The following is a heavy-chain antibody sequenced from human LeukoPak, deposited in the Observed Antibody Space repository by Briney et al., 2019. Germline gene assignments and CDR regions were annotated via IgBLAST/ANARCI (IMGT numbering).Heavy chain of an antibody. CDR2: IYYSGST. V-gene: IGHV4-59*12. CDR1: GGSISSYY. J-gene: IGHJ5*02. CDR3: ARDGKQQLVLGGDWFDP. Sequence: SETLSLTCTVSGGSISSYYWSWIRQPPGKGLEWIGYIYYSGSTNYNPSLKSRVTISVDTSKNQFSLKLSSVTAADTAVYYCARDGKQQLVLGGDWFDPWGQGTLVTVSS. D-gene: IGHD6-13*01.